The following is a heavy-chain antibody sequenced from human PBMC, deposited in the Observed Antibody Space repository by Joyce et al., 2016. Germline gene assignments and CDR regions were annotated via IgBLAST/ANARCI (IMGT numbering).Heavy chain of an antibody. V-gene: IGHV1-8*01. CDR1: AYTFTSYD. Sequence: QVQLVQSGAEVKKPGASVKVSCKASAYTFTSYDLTWVRQATGQGLEWMGWMNPNSGDTGYAQKFQGGVTLTRNTSISTAYMELSSLRSEDTAVYYCARERNFGDLSFDPWGQGTLVTVSS. J-gene: IGHJ5*02. CDR2: MNPNSGDT. D-gene: IGHD4-17*01. CDR3: ARERNFGDLSFDP.